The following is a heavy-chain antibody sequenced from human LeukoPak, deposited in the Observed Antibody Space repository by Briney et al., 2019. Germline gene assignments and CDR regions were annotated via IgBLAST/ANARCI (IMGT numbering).Heavy chain of an antibody. D-gene: IGHD5-24*01. V-gene: IGHV4-4*07. Sequence: PSETLSLTCTVSGGSISSYYWSWIRQPAGKGLEWIGRFYTSGSTNYNPSLKGRVTISVDTSKNQFSLKLSSVTAADTAVYYCARGRDGYNFLNRGEYYYFDYWGQGTLVTVSS. J-gene: IGHJ4*02. CDR1: GGSISSYY. CDR3: ARGRDGYNFLNRGEYYYFDY. CDR2: FYTSGST.